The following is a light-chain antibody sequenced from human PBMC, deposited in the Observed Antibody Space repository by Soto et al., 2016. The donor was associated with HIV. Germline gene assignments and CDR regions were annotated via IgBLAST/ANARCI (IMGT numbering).Light chain of an antibody. J-gene: IGLJ2*01. V-gene: IGLV3-1*01. CDR2: QDN. CDR3: QAWDNSTVV. Sequence: SYELTQPPSVSVSPGQTATITCSGDKLGDRYTSWYQQRPGQSPLLILYQDNRRSSGIPERFSGSNSGNTATLTITATQAMDEADYYCQAWDNSTVVFGGGTKLTVL. CDR1: KLGDRY.